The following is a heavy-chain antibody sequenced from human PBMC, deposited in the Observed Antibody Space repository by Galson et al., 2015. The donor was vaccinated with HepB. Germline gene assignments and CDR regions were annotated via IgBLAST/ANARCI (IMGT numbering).Heavy chain of an antibody. D-gene: IGHD3-16*01. CDR3: ARLTGVTAHDAFEI. CDR2: INPNVGET. V-gene: IGHV1-2*02. CDR1: GYVFTDYY. J-gene: IGHJ3*02. Sequence: SVKVSCKASGYVFTDYYIHWVRQAPGQGLEWMGWINPNVGETNYAQSFQGRVTMTRDTSISTAYMELSRLRSDDTAVYYCARLTGVTAHDAFEIWGQGTMVTVSS.